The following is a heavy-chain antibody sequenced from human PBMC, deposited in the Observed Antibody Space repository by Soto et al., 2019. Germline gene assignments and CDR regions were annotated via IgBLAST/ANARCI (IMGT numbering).Heavy chain of an antibody. CDR3: ARVKARYSYGPTYYYYGMDV. Sequence: SETLSLTCTVSGGSISSGGYYWSWIRQHPGKGLEWIGYIYYSGSTYYNPSLKSRVTISVDTSKNQFSLKLSSVTAADTAVYYCARVKARYSYGPTYYYYGMDVWGQGTTVTVSS. CDR2: IYYSGST. J-gene: IGHJ6*02. V-gene: IGHV4-31*03. CDR1: GGSISSGGYY. D-gene: IGHD5-18*01.